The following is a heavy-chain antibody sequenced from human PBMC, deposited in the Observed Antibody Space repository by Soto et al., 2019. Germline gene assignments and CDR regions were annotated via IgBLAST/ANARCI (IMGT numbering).Heavy chain of an antibody. V-gene: IGHV3-48*02. J-gene: IGHJ6*02. Sequence: XGSLRLSCSAAGFSFNTYSMNWVRQAPGKGLEWVSYISSSSNTIYYADSVKGRFTISRDHAKSSLYLQMNSLRDEDTAVYYCARASAGLYYYYGLDVWGQGPTVTVSS. CDR1: GFSFNTYS. CDR3: ARASAGLYYYYGLDV. D-gene: IGHD6-13*01. CDR2: ISSSSNTI.